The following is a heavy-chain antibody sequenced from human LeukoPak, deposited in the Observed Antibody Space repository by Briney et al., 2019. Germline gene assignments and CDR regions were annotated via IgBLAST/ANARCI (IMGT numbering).Heavy chain of an antibody. CDR3: ARYSYYYDSSGYYLGYYFDY. CDR2: IYYSGST. D-gene: IGHD3-22*01. Sequence: SETLSLTCTVSGGSISSGGYYWSWIHQHPGKGLEWIGYIYYSGSTYYNPSLKSRVTTSVDTSKNQFSLKLSSVTAADTAVYYCARYSYYYDSSGYYLGYYFDYWGQGTLVTVSS. J-gene: IGHJ4*02. V-gene: IGHV4-31*03. CDR1: GGSISSGGYY.